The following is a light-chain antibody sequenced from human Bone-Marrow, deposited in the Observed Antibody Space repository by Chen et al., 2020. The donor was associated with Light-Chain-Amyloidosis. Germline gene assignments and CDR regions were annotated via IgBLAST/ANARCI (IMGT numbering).Light chain of an antibody. J-gene: IGKJ1*01. Sequence: EIVMPQSPPTLSVSPGERATLSCRSSQSVSSNLAWYQHKPGQAPRLLIYGASTRATGIPARFSGSGSGTEFALTISSLQSEDFAVYYCQQSNNWPPWTFGQGTKVEIK. V-gene: IGKV3-15*01. CDR2: GAS. CDR3: QQSNNWPPWT. CDR1: QSVSSN.